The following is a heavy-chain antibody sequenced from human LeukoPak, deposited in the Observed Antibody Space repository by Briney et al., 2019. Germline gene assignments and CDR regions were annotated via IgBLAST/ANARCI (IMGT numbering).Heavy chain of an antibody. Sequence: GGSLRLSCAASGFTFSSYGMHWVRQAPGKGLEWVAVIWYDGSNKYYADSVKGRFTISRDNSKNTLYLQMNSLRAEDTAVYYCARANTHDSNYYYGIDVWGQGTTVTVSS. CDR1: GFTFSSYG. D-gene: IGHD3-3*01. V-gene: IGHV3-33*01. CDR2: IWYDGSNK. CDR3: ARANTHDSNYYYGIDV. J-gene: IGHJ6*02.